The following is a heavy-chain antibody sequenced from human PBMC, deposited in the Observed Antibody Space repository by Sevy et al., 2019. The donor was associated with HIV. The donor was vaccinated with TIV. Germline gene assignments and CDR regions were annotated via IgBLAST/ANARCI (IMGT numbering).Heavy chain of an antibody. J-gene: IGHJ6*02. CDR1: GFTFSSYN. CDR3: ARVVAYCSGGSCFPGYSYGMDV. CDR2: ISSSSNYI. Sequence: GGSLRLSCAASGFTFSSYNMNWVRQAPGKGLEWVSSISSSSNYIYYADSMKGRFTISRDNAKNSLYLQMNSLRAEDMAVYYCARVVAYCSGGSCFPGYSYGMDVWGQGTTVTVSS. D-gene: IGHD2-15*01. V-gene: IGHV3-21*01.